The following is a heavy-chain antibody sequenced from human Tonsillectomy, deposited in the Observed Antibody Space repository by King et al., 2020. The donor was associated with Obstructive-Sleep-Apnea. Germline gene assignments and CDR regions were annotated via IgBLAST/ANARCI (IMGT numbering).Heavy chain of an antibody. Sequence: VQLVQSGAEVKKPGESLKISCKASGDIFITYWIGGGGQMPGKGLELIAIISPGDSDTTYSPSLQGPVTISADKSISTAYLQWSSLKASDTAMYYCARHGYGGDSDAFDIWGQGTMVTVSS. CDR3: ARHGYGGDSDAFDI. J-gene: IGHJ3*02. V-gene: IGHV5-51*01. CDR2: ISPGDSDT. D-gene: IGHD4-23*01. CDR1: GDIFITYW.